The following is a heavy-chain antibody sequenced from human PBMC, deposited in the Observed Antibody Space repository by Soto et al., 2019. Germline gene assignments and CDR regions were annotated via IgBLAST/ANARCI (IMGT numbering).Heavy chain of an antibody. Sequence: SEPLSLTCTVSGGSISSGGYYWSWIRQHPGKGLEWIGYIYYSGSTYYNPSLKSRVTISVDTSKNQFSLKLSSVTAADTAVYYCARESRYYYDSSGYPPWYFDLWGRGTLVTVSS. V-gene: IGHV4-31*03. J-gene: IGHJ2*01. CDR1: GGSISSGGYY. D-gene: IGHD3-22*01. CDR2: IYYSGST. CDR3: ARESRYYYDSSGYPPWYFDL.